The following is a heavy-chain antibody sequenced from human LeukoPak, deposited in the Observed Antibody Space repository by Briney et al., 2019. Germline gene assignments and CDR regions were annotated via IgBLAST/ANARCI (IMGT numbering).Heavy chain of an antibody. CDR1: GFTFSSYA. CDR3: AKDRWYSSSWYDY. Sequence: GGSLRLSCAASGFTFSSYAMGWVRQAPGKGLEWVSAISGSGGSTYYADSVKGRFTISRDNSKNTLYLQMNSLRAEDTAVYYCAKDRWYSSSWYDYWGQGTLVTVSS. D-gene: IGHD6-13*01. CDR2: ISGSGGST. V-gene: IGHV3-23*01. J-gene: IGHJ4*02.